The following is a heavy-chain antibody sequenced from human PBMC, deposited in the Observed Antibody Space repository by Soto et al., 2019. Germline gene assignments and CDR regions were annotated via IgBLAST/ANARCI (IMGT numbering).Heavy chain of an antibody. J-gene: IGHJ4*02. V-gene: IGHV3-30-3*01. CDR1: GFTFSSYA. D-gene: IGHD5-18*01. Sequence: QVQLVESGGGVVQPGRSLRLSCAASGFTFSSYAMHWVRQAPGKGLEWVAVISYDGSNKYYADSVKGRFTISRDNSKNTLYLQMNSLRAEDTAVYYWASSGYSYGYRFDYWGQGTLVTVSS. CDR2: ISYDGSNK. CDR3: ASSGYSYGYRFDY.